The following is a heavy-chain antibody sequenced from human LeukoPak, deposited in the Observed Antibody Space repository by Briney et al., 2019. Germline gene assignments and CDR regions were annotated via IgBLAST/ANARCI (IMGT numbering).Heavy chain of an antibody. CDR1: GGSISSYY. D-gene: IGHD2-15*01. Sequence: SSETLSLTCTVSGGSISSYYWSWIRQPPGKGLEWIGYIYYSGSTYYNPSLKSRVTISVDTSKNQFSLKLSSVTAADTAVYYCARSCSGGSCLYYWGQGTLVTVSS. J-gene: IGHJ4*02. CDR3: ARSCSGGSCLYY. V-gene: IGHV4-59*06. CDR2: IYYSGST.